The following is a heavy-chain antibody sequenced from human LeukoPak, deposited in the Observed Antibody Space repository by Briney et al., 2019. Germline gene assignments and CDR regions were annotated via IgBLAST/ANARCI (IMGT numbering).Heavy chain of an antibody. CDR1: GFTFSNYW. D-gene: IGHD6-6*01. J-gene: IGHJ4*02. CDR3: ARDGYGTSSLDY. Sequence: GGSLRLSCAASGFTFSNYWMNWVRQAPGKGLEWVANIKQSGSEQYYGDSVRGRFTISRGNAKNSLFLQMNSLRAEDTAVYYCARDGYGTSSLDYWGQGTLVTVSS. V-gene: IGHV3-7*03. CDR2: IKQSGSEQ.